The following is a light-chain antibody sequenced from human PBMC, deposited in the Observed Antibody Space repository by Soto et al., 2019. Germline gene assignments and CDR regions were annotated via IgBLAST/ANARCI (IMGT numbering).Light chain of an antibody. J-gene: IGKJ5*01. CDR1: QSVSSY. CDR2: DAS. V-gene: IGKV3-11*01. CDR3: QQRSNWPPIT. Sequence: EIVLTQSPVTLSLSPGERATLSCRASQSVSSYLAWYQQKPGQAPRLLIYDASNRATGIPARFSGGGSGTDFTLTLDNLEAEDFAMYYCQQRSNWPPITFGQGTRLEIK.